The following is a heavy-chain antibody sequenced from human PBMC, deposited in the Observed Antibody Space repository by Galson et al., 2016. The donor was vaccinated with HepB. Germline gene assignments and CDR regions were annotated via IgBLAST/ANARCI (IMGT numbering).Heavy chain of an antibody. V-gene: IGHV4-39*07. D-gene: IGHD3-16*01. Sequence: ETLSLTCIVSGGSISSSTYYWGWIRQPPGKGLDWIGSIYYSGTTYYNPSLTSRVTISVDKSKDQVSLKLSSVIAADTAVYYCAIGFGGGGLGYWGQGTLVTVSS. CDR1: GGSISSSTYY. CDR3: AIGFGGGGLGY. J-gene: IGHJ4*02. CDR2: IYYSGTT.